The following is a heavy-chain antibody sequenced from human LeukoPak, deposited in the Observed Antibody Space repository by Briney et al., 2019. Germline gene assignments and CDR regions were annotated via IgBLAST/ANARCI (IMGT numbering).Heavy chain of an antibody. CDR2: IYTSGST. CDR1: GGSISSYY. J-gene: IGHJ6*02. Sequence: SETPSLTCTVSGGSISSYYWSWIRQPAGKGLEWIGRIYTSGSTNYNPSLKSRVTMSVDTSKNQFSLKLSSVTAADTAVYYCARDWGNPSIAAAGTDYYYYYGMDVWGQGTTVTVSS. CDR3: ARDWGNPSIAAAGTDYYYYYGMDV. D-gene: IGHD6-13*01. V-gene: IGHV4-4*07.